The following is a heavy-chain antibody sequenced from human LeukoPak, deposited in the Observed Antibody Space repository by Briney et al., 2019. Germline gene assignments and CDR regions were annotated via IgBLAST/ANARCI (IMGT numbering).Heavy chain of an antibody. Sequence: PGGSLRLSCAASGFSVSNNYMSWVRQAPGKGLEWVSVIYSGGSTYYADAVKGRFTISRDNSKNTVYLQMNSLRAEDTAVYYCARVYRGSADYWGQGTLVTVSS. CDR2: IYSGGST. J-gene: IGHJ4*02. V-gene: IGHV3-66*01. CDR3: ARVYRGSADY. D-gene: IGHD1-26*01. CDR1: GFSVSNNY.